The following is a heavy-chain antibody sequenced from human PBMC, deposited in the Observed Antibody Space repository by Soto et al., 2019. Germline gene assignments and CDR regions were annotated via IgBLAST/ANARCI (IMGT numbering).Heavy chain of an antibody. CDR1: GGSISSSSYY. V-gene: IGHV4-39*01. J-gene: IGHJ3*02. D-gene: IGHD3-10*01. CDR2: IYYSGST. CDR3: ARLDYYLPDAFDI. Sequence: PSETLSLTCTVSGGSISSSSYYWGWIRQPPGKGLEWIGSIYYSGSTYYNPSLKSRVTISVDTSKNQFSLKLSSVTAADTAVYYCARLDYYLPDAFDIWGQGTMVTVSS.